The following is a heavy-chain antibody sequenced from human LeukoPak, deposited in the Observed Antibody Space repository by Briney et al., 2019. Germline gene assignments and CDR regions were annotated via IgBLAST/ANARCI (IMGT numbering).Heavy chain of an antibody. CDR3: ARAQIVVVPAAIQYYFDY. V-gene: IGHV4-30-2*01. Sequence: SETLSLASAVSGGSISSGGYSWSWIRQPPGKGLEWIGYIYHSGSTYYNPSLKSRVTISVDRSKNQFSLKLSSVTAADTAVYYCARAQIVVVPAAIQYYFDYWGQGTLVTVSS. CDR2: IYHSGST. D-gene: IGHD2-2*01. J-gene: IGHJ4*02. CDR1: GGSISSGGYS.